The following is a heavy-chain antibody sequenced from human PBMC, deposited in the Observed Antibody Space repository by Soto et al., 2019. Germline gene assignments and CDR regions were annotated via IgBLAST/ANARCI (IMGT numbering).Heavy chain of an antibody. Sequence: TLSLTCSVSGDSISNLDYFWAWIRQPPGQALEYIGYIYKSATTYYNPSFESRVAISVDTSKSQFSLNVTSVTSADTAVYFCARGRYCLTGRCFPNWFDSWGQGALVTVSS. CDR2: IYKSATT. D-gene: IGHD7-27*01. CDR1: GDSISNLDYF. V-gene: IGHV4-30-4*01. CDR3: ARGRYCLTGRCFPNWFDS. J-gene: IGHJ5*01.